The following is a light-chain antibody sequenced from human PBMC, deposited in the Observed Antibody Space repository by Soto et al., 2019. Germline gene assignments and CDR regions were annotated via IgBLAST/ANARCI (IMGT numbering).Light chain of an antibody. CDR3: SSYTTSNTYV. CDR1: SSDIGVYNC. Sequence: QSVLTQPASVSGSPGQSITFSCTGTSSDIGVYNCVSWYQQHPGKAPKLMIYEVNNRPSGVSNRFSGSKSGNTASLTISGLQAEDEADYYCSSYTTSNTYVFGTGTKLTVL. CDR2: EVN. J-gene: IGLJ1*01. V-gene: IGLV2-14*01.